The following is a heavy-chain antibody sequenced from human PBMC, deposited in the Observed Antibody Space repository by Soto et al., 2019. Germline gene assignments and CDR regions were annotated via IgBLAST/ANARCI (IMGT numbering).Heavy chain of an antibody. V-gene: IGHV1-8*01. CDR3: ARGRGVVVPAAMLPVDY. CDR1: GYTFTSYD. J-gene: IGHJ4*02. CDR2: MNPNSGNT. D-gene: IGHD2-2*01. Sequence: QVQLVQSGAEVKKPGASVKVSCKASGYTFTSYDINWVRQATGQGLECMGWMNPNSGNTGYAQKFQGRVTMTRNTSISTAHMELSSLRSEDTAVYYCARGRGVVVPAAMLPVDYWGQGTLVTVSS.